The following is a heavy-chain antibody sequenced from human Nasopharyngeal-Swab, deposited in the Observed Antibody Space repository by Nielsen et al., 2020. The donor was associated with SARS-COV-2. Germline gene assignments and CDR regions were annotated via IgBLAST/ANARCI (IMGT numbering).Heavy chain of an antibody. Sequence: ESLKISCVGSGFTFSSYWMHWVRQAPGKGLVWVSQINRDDTTATYADSVKGRFTISRDKSKNTLYLQMNSLRAEDTAVYYCARDNSRGGNYAGVYYFDYWGQGTLVTASS. CDR3: ARDNSRGGNYAGVYYFDY. D-gene: IGHD1-7*01. V-gene: IGHV3-74*01. CDR1: GFTFSSYW. J-gene: IGHJ4*02. CDR2: INRDDTTA.